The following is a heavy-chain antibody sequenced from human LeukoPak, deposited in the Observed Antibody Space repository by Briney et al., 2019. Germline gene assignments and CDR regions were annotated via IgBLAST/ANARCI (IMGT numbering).Heavy chain of an antibody. CDR2: IYYSGST. CDR1: EFTLSSYN. D-gene: IGHD4-17*01. Sequence: GSLRLSCAASEFTLSSYNMKWVRQAPGKGLEWVGSIYYSGSTYYNPSLKSRVTISVDTSKNQFSLKLSSVTAADTAVYYCVRDSADDYGDGPFDYWGQGTLVTVSS. J-gene: IGHJ4*02. V-gene: IGHV4-39*07. CDR3: VRDSADDYGDGPFDY.